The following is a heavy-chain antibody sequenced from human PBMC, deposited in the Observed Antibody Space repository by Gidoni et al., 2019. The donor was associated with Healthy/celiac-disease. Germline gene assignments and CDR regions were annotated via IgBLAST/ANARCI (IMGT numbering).Heavy chain of an antibody. CDR1: GFTFSSYG. D-gene: IGHD4-17*01. CDR2: ISYEGSNK. Sequence: QVQLVESGGGVVQPGRSLRLSCAASGFTFSSYGMHWVRQAPGKGLEWVAVISYEGSNKYYADSVKGRFTISRDNSKNTLYLQMNSLRAEDTAVYYCAKPADYGDYSDAFDIWGQGTMVTVSS. J-gene: IGHJ3*02. CDR3: AKPADYGDYSDAFDI. V-gene: IGHV3-30*18.